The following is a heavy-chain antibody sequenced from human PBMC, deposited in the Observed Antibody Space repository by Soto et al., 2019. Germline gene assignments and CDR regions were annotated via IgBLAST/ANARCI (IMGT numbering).Heavy chain of an antibody. V-gene: IGHV4-4*02. Sequence: QVQLQESGPGLVKPSGTLSLTCAVSSGSISSSNWWSWVRQPPGKGLEWIGEIYHSGRTNYNPSLMSRVTIAVNKSKNQFSLKLSSVTAADTAVYYCARVLKDYYGSGDYYYYMDVWGKGTTVTVSS. D-gene: IGHD3-10*01. CDR3: ARVLKDYYGSGDYYYYMDV. CDR1: SGSISSSNW. CDR2: IYHSGRT. J-gene: IGHJ6*03.